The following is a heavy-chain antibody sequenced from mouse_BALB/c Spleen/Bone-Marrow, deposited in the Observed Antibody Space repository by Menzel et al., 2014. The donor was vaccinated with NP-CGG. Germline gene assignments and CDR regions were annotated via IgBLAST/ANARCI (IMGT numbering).Heavy chain of an antibody. CDR3: ARIYYGNFCAMDY. CDR2: IHPNSGNT. CDR1: GYTFTSSW. V-gene: IGHV1S130*01. J-gene: IGHJ4*01. Sequence: VKLQESGPVLVRPGASVKLSCKASGYTFTSSWMHWAKQRPGQGLEWIGEIHPNSGNTNYNEKFKGKATLTVDTSSSTAYVDISSLTSEDSAVYYCARIYYGNFCAMDYWGQGTSVTVSS. D-gene: IGHD2-1*01.